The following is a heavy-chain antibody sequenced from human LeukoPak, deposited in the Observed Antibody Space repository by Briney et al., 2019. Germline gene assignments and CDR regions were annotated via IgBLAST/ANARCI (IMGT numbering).Heavy chain of an antibody. CDR3: ARGPDIVVVPAAINFDY. D-gene: IGHD2-2*01. J-gene: IGHJ4*02. V-gene: IGHV4-34*01. Sequence: SETLSLTCAVYGGSFSGYYWSWIRQPPGKGLEWIGEINHSGSTNYNPSLKSRVTISVDTSKNQFSLKLSSVTAADTAVYYCARGPDIVVVPAAINFDYWGQGTLVTVSS. CDR2: INHSGST. CDR1: GGSFSGYY.